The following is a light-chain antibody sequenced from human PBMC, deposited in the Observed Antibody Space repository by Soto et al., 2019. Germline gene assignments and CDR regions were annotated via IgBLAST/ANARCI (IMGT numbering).Light chain of an antibody. CDR3: QQRHNLPHT. V-gene: IGKV1-33*01. CDR2: DAS. J-gene: IGKJ3*01. Sequence: DIQMTQSPSSLAASVVGRVTITCQASQDVRKYLSWYQQKARKAPKLLIYDASNLETGVPSRFSGSGSGTDFTFTISSLQPEDIATYYCQQRHNLPHTFGPGTKVDIK. CDR1: QDVRKY.